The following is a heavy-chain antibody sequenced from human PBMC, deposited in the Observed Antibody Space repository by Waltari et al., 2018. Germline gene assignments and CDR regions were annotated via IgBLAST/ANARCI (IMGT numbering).Heavy chain of an antibody. CDR1: GYTFTSYD. CDR3: ARGLQTSYYDFWSGYFFDY. J-gene: IGHJ4*02. CDR2: MNPNSGNT. D-gene: IGHD3-3*01. Sequence: QVQLVQSGAEVKKPGASVKVSCKASGYTFTSYDINWVRQATGQGLEWMGGMNPNSGNTGNAQKFQGRVTMTRNTSISTAYMELSSLRSEDTAVYYCARGLQTSYYDFWSGYFFDYWGQGTLVTVSS. V-gene: IGHV1-8*01.